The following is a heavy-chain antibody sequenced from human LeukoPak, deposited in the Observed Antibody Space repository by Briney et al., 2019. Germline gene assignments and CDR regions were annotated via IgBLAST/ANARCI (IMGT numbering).Heavy chain of an antibody. V-gene: IGHV1-8*01. CDR1: GYTFTSYD. D-gene: IGHD3-10*01. CDR2: MNPNSGNT. Sequence: ASVRVSFKASGYTFTSYDINWVRQATGQGLEWMGWMNPNSGNTGYAQKFQGRVTMTRNTSISTAYMELSSLRSEDTAVYYCARGPRRVRGVIYYWGQGTLVTVSS. CDR3: ARGPRRVRGVIYY. J-gene: IGHJ4*02.